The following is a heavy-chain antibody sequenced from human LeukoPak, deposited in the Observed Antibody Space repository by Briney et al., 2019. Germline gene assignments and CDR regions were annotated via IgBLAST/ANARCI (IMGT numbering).Heavy chain of an antibody. J-gene: IGHJ4*02. CDR3: AREIFYGSGSPKIDS. Sequence: GGSLRLSCAASGFTFSSYEMNWVRQAPGKGLEWVSYISSSGSTTNYADSVKGRFAISRDNAKNTLYLQMNSLRAEDTALYYCAREIFYGSGSPKIDSWGQGTLVTVSS. CDR2: ISSSGSTT. V-gene: IGHV3-48*03. CDR1: GFTFSSYE. D-gene: IGHD3-10*01.